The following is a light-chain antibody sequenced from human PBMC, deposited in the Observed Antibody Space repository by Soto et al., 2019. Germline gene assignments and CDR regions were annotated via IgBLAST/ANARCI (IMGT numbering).Light chain of an antibody. J-gene: IGKJ2*01. CDR3: QQYNNYVLT. CDR2: QAS. CDR1: QSISSW. V-gene: IGKV1-5*03. Sequence: DIPMTLSPSTLSASVGARVTISCRASQSISSWLAWYQQKPGKAPKVLIYQASSLESGVTSRFSGSGSGTEFTLTISSLQPDDFDTYYCQQYNNYVLTFGQGTKLEI.